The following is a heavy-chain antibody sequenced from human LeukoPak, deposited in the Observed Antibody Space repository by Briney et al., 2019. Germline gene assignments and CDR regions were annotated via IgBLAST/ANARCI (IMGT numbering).Heavy chain of an antibody. J-gene: IGHJ4*02. Sequence: GGSLRLSCAASGFTFNFYAMSWVRQAPGKGLEWVSAISGSGITYYADSVKGRFTISRDNSKNTLYLQMDSLRAEDTAVYYCAKTTGYYDYWGQGTLVTVSS. CDR3: AKTTGYYDY. D-gene: IGHD1-1*01. V-gene: IGHV3-23*01. CDR2: ISGSGIT. CDR1: GFTFNFYA.